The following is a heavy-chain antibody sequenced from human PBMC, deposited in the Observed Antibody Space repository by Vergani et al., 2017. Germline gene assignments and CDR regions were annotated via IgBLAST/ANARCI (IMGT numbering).Heavy chain of an antibody. CDR1: GGSISSSSYY. D-gene: IGHD1/OR15-1a*01. Sequence: QLQLQESGPGLVKPSETLSLTCTVSGGSISSSSYYWGWIRQPPGKGLEWIGSIYYSGSTYYNPSLKSRVTISVYTSKNQFSLKLSSVTAADTAVYYCARGVYGVTNGVFQRWGQGTLVIVSA. CDR2: IYYSGST. CDR3: ARGVYGVTNGVFQR. V-gene: IGHV4-39*01. J-gene: IGHJ1*01.